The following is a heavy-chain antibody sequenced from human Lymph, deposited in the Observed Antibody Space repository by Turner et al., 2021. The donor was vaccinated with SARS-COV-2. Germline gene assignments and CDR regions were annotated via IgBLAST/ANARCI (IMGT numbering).Heavy chain of an antibody. D-gene: IGHD2-15*01. CDR1: GGTFSICA. CDR2: IIPICGTA. V-gene: IGHV1-69*01. CDR3: ARGAAYCSGGSCYRKGFDY. J-gene: IGHJ4*02. Sequence: QVQLVQSGAEVKKPGSSVKVSCKASGGTFSICAISWVRQAPGQGLEWMGGIIPICGTANYAQRFQGRVTITADESTSTAYMELRSLRSEDTAVYYCARGAAYCSGGSCYRKGFDYWGQGTPVTVSS.